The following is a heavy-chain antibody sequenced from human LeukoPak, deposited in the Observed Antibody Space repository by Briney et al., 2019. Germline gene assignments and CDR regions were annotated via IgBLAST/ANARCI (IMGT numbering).Heavy chain of an antibody. V-gene: IGHV3-23*01. D-gene: IGHD3-22*01. Sequence: PGGSLRLSCAASGFTFSSYAMSWVRQAPGKGLEWVSAISGSGGSTYYADSVKGRFTISRDNSKNTLYLQMNSLRAKDTAVYYCAKGYVNEGRVVTMIVVVTPDAFDIWGQGTMVTVSS. CDR3: AKGYVNEGRVVTMIVVVTPDAFDI. CDR2: ISGSGGST. J-gene: IGHJ3*02. CDR1: GFTFSSYA.